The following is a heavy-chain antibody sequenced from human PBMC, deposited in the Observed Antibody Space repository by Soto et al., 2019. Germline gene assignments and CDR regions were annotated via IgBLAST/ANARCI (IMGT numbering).Heavy chain of an antibody. V-gene: IGHV4-4*02. CDR3: ARGTPIVAVATTIFDY. CDR2: IYHSGST. J-gene: IGHJ4*02. Sequence: SETLSLTCAVSGGSISSSNWWSWVRQPPGKGLEWIGEIYHSGSTNYNPSLKGRVAISVDKSKNQFSLKLSSVTAADTAVYYCARGTPIVAVATTIFDYWGQGTLVTVSS. D-gene: IGHD6-19*01. CDR1: GGSISSSNW.